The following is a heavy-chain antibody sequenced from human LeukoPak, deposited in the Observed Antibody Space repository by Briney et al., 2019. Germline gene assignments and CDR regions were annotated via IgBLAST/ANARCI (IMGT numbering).Heavy chain of an antibody. Sequence: PSETLSLTCTVSGGSISSSSYYWGWIRQPPGKGLEWIGSIYHSGSTYYSPSLKSRVTVSLDTSKNQFSLKLNSLTAADTAVYYCARGWEKFDYWGQGTRVTVSS. J-gene: IGHJ4*02. V-gene: IGHV4-39*07. CDR3: ARGWEKFDY. D-gene: IGHD1-26*01. CDR2: IYHSGST. CDR1: GGSISSSSYY.